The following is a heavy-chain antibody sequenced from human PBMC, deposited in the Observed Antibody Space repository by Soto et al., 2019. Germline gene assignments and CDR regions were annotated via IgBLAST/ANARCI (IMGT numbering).Heavy chain of an antibody. CDR3: AREGIAAAGLDAFDI. D-gene: IGHD6-13*01. CDR2: IIHIFGTA. V-gene: IGHV1-69*01. Sequence: QVQLVPSGAEVKKPGSSVKVSCKASGGTFSSYAISWVRQAPGQGLEWMGGIIHIFGTANYAQKFQGRVTITADESTSTAYMELSSLRSEDTAVYYCAREGIAAAGLDAFDIWGKGTMVTVSS. CDR1: GGTFSSYA. J-gene: IGHJ3*02.